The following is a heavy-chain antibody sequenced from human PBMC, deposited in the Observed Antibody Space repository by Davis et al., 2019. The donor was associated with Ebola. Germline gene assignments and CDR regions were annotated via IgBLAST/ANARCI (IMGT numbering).Heavy chain of an antibody. CDR2: MNPNSGNT. Sequence: ASVKVSCKASGYTFTSYDITWVRQATGQGLEWMGWMNPNSGNTGYAQKFQGRVTMTRNTSISTAYMELSSLRSEDTAVYYCARGLNFDWSPWGDYYGMDVWGQGTTVTVSS. CDR1: GYTFTSYD. V-gene: IGHV1-8*01. D-gene: IGHD3-9*01. CDR3: ARGLNFDWSPWGDYYGMDV. J-gene: IGHJ6*02.